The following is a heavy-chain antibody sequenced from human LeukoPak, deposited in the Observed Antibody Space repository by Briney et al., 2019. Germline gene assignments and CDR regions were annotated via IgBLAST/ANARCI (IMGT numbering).Heavy chain of an antibody. J-gene: IGHJ6*02. V-gene: IGHV4-59*01. CDR1: GGSISYYY. Sequence: SETLSLTCTVSGGSISYYYWSWIRQSPGKGLEWIGYICYSGTTNYNPSLKSRVTISVDTSKNQFSLQLRSVTAADAAVYYCAREDPQTRVPEGMDVWGQGTTVTVSS. CDR2: ICYSGTT. CDR3: AREDPQTRVPEGMDV. D-gene: IGHD4/OR15-4a*01.